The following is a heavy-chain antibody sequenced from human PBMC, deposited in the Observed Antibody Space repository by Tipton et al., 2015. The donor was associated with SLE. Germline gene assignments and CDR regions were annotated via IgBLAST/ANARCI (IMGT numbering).Heavy chain of an antibody. J-gene: IGHJ6*03. V-gene: IGHV4-61*02. Sequence: LRLSCNVSGGSFSTGSYSWNWIRQPAGKGLEWIGRFYSGFTTYNPSLNSRATMSVDTSKNHFSLKLSSVTAADTAVYYCAREVEYQLLLPYMDVWGKGTTVTVSS. CDR3: AREVEYQLLLPYMDV. D-gene: IGHD2-2*01. CDR1: GGSFSTGSYS. CDR2: FYSGFT.